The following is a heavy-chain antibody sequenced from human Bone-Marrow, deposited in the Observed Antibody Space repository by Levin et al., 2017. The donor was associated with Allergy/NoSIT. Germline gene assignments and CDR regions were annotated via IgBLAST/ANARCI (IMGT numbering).Heavy chain of an antibody. CDR1: GFTFSDYA. D-gene: IGHD5-18*01. CDR2: VTGSGGDT. CDR3: AKQSHFSYGLAKFDA. Sequence: GGSLRLSCAASGFTFSDYAMSWVRQAPGKGLEWLSTVTGSGGDTFYTDSVKGRFTISRDNSKNTLYLQMSTLRAEDTAVYYCAKQSHFSYGLAKFDAWGQGTLVTVSS. V-gene: IGHV3-23*01. J-gene: IGHJ4*02.